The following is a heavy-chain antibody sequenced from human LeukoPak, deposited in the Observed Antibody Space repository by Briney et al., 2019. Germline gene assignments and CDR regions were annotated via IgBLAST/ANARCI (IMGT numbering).Heavy chain of an antibody. Sequence: SETLSLTCTVSGGSISSYYWSWIRQPPGKGLEWIGYIYHSGSTNYNPSLKSRVTISVDTSKNQFSLKLSSVTAADTAVYYCARDRYCGGDCYSYAFDIWGQGTMVTVSS. CDR1: GGSISSYY. D-gene: IGHD2-21*02. CDR2: IYHSGST. V-gene: IGHV4-59*01. CDR3: ARDRYCGGDCYSYAFDI. J-gene: IGHJ3*02.